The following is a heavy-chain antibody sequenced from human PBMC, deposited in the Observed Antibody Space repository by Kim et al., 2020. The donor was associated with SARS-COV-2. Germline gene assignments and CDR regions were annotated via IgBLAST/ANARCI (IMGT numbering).Heavy chain of an antibody. D-gene: IGHD2-21*01. CDR3: ARAPYFPPTYYFDY. J-gene: IGHJ4*02. V-gene: IGHV4-59*01. CDR2: IYYSGST. Sequence: SETLSLTCTVSGGSISSYYWSWIRQPPGKGLEWIGYIYYSGSTNYNPSLKSRVTISVDTSKNQFSLKLSSVTAADTAVYYCARAPYFPPTYYFDYWGQGTLVTVSS. CDR1: GGSISSYY.